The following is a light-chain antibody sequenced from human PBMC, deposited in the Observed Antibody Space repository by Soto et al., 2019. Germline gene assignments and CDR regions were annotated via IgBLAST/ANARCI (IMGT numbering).Light chain of an antibody. CDR2: KAS. CDR3: QQYNSYSLT. V-gene: IGKV1-5*03. J-gene: IGKJ2*01. Sequence: DIQMTQSPSTLSASVGDRVTITCRASQSISSWLAWYQQKPGKAPKLLIYKASSLESGVPSRFSGSGSGTEFTLTISSLQPDDFATYYCQQYNSYSLTFGQGNKLEIK. CDR1: QSISSW.